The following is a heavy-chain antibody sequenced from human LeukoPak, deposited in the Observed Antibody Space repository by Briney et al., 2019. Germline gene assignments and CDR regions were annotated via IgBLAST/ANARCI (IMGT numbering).Heavy chain of an antibody. CDR3: ATSIAAALLPALFNH. J-gene: IGHJ5*02. CDR1: GGSISSGGYY. Sequence: SETLSLTCTVSGGSISSGGYYRSWIRQPPGKGLEWIGYIYHSGSTYYNPSLKSRVTISVDRSKNQFSLKLSSVTAADTAVYYCATSIAAALLPALFNHWGQGTLVTVSS. D-gene: IGHD6-13*01. V-gene: IGHV4-30-2*01. CDR2: IYHSGST.